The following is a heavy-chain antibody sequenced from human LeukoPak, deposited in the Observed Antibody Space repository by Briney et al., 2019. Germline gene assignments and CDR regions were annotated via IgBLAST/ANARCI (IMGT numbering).Heavy chain of an antibody. V-gene: IGHV1-24*01. CDR3: ATARRSSHDFWSKWFDP. CDR2: FDPEDGET. Sequence: GSSVKVSCKASGGTFSSYAISWVRQAPGKGLEWMGGFDPEDGETIYAQKFQGRVTMTEDTSTDTAYMELSSLRSEDTAVYYCATARRSSHDFWSKWFDPWGQGTLVTVSS. CDR1: GGTFSSYA. D-gene: IGHD3-3*01. J-gene: IGHJ5*02.